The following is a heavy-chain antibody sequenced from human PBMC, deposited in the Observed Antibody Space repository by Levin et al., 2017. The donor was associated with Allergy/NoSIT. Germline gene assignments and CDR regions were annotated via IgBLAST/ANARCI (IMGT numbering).Heavy chain of an antibody. D-gene: IGHD6-19*01. V-gene: IGHV3-23*01. Sequence: GESLKISCAASGFTFSSYAMSWVRQAPGKGLEWVSGIGGSGGSTYYADSVKGRFTISRDNSKNTLYLQMNSLRAEDTAVYYCAKGTRGYSSGWDGLDYWGQGTLVTVSS. CDR3: AKGTRGYSSGWDGLDY. J-gene: IGHJ4*02. CDR2: IGGSGGST. CDR1: GFTFSSYA.